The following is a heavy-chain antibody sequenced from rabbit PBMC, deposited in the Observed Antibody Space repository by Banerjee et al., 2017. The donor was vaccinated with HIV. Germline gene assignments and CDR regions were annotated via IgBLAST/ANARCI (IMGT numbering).Heavy chain of an antibody. D-gene: IGHD3-3*01. J-gene: IGHJ3*01. CDR2: IYPDYVIT. Sequence: QEQLKETGGGLVQPGGSLTLSCKVSGFDFSSYAMSWVRQAPGKGLEWIGFIYPDYVITDYASWAKGRFTITKTSSTTVTLQMTSPTAADTATYFCARGGVGDAGYAAMPLWGQGTLVTVS. CDR3: ARGGVGDAGYAAMPL. V-gene: IGHV1S45*01. CDR1: GFDFSSYA.